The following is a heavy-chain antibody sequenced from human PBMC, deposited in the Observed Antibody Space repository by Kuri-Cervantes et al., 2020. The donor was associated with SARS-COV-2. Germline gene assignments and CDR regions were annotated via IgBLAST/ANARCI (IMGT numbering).Heavy chain of an antibody. D-gene: IGHD6-13*01. Sequence: GESLKIPCASSGFTFSDYYMSWFRQAPGKGLEWVSYISNSGSYTNYADSVKGRFTISRHNAKNSLYLQMSSLRGDDTAVYYCARGRQQLPWNFDYWGQGILVTVSS. V-gene: IGHV3-11*06. J-gene: IGHJ4*02. CDR3: ARGRQQLPWNFDY. CDR2: ISNSGSYT. CDR1: GFTFSDYY.